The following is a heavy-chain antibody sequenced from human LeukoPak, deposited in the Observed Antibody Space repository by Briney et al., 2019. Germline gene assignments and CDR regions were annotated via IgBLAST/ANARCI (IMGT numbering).Heavy chain of an antibody. CDR2: IWYDGSHK. Sequence: GGSLRLSCAASGFTFSSYGMHWVRQAPGKGLEWVAVIWYDGSHKYYADSVKGRFAISRDNSKNTLHLQMNSLRAEDTAVYYCARDLLLWFGELSGDSDYWGQGTLVTVSS. V-gene: IGHV3-33*01. J-gene: IGHJ4*02. CDR1: GFTFSSYG. D-gene: IGHD3-10*01. CDR3: ARDLLLWFGELSGDSDY.